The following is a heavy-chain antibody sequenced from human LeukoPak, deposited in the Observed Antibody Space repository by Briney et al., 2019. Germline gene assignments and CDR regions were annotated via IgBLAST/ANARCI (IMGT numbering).Heavy chain of an antibody. J-gene: IGHJ5*01. CDR2: VHYSLSS. V-gene: IGHV4-59*01. CDR3: ACYKIVERNFDF. D-gene: IGHD5-24*01. CDR1: GASINGYD. Sequence: SETLSLTCTVSGASINGYDWSWIRQPPGKGLEWIGNVHYSLSSNYSTSLESRVTISMDTSQRQFSLKLTSVTAADTAVYYCACYKIVERNFDFWGQGILVTVSS.